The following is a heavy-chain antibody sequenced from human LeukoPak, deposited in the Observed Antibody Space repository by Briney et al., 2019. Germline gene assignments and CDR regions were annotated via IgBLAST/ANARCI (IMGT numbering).Heavy chain of an antibody. D-gene: IGHD3-10*01. CDR2: IYYSGST. CDR1: GGSISSSSYY. J-gene: IGHJ4*02. CDR3: ARGGVWFGELDNDY. V-gene: IGHV4-39*07. Sequence: SETLSLTCTVSGGSISSSSYYWGWIRQPPGKGLEWIGSIYYSGSTYYNPSLKSRVTISVDTSKNQFSLKLSSVTAADTAVYYCARGGVWFGELDNDYWGQGTLVTVSS.